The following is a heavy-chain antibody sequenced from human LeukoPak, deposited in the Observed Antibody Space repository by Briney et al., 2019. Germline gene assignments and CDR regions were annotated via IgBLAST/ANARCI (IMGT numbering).Heavy chain of an antibody. CDR3: ASPSHDYGDYYFDY. V-gene: IGHV1-69*04. Sequence: PGASVKVSCKASGGTFSSYAISWVRQAPGQGLEWMGRIIPILGIANYAQKFQGRVTITADKSTSTAYMELSSLRSEDTAVYYCASPSHDYGDYYFDYWGQGTLVTVSS. CDR1: GGTFSSYA. D-gene: IGHD4-17*01. J-gene: IGHJ4*02. CDR2: IIPILGIA.